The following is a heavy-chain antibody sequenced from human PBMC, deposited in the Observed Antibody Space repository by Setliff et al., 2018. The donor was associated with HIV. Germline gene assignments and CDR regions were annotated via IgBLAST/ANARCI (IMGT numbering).Heavy chain of an antibody. CDR1: GGSISSGSYY. J-gene: IGHJ4*02. CDR2: IYTSGST. D-gene: IGHD6-13*01. CDR3: ARGVAAAGL. V-gene: IGHV4-61*09. Sequence: SETLSLTCTVSGGSISSGSYYWSWVRQPAGKGLEWIGHIYTSGSTNYNPSLKSRVTISEDTSKHQFSLKLNSVTAADTAVYYCARGVAAAGLWGQGTLVTVSS.